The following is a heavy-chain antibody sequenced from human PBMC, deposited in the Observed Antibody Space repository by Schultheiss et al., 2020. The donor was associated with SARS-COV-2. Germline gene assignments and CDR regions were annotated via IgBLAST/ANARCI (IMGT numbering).Heavy chain of an antibody. V-gene: IGHV3-43D*04. CDR1: GFTFDDYA. Sequence: GESLKISCAASGFTFDDYAMHWVRQAPGKGLEWVSLISWDGGSTYYADSVKGRFTISRDNSKNSLYLQMNSLRAEDTALYYCAKDNNNYYYYGMDVWGQGTTVTVSS. CDR3: AKDNNNYYYYGMDV. CDR2: ISWDGGST. D-gene: IGHD1/OR15-1a*01. J-gene: IGHJ6*02.